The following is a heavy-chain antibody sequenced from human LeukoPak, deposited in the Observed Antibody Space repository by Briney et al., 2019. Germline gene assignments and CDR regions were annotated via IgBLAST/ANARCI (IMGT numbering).Heavy chain of an antibody. Sequence: SQTLSLTCTVPGGSISSGGYYWSWIRQHPGKGLEWIGYIYYSGSTYYNPSLKSRVTISVDTSKNQFSLKLSSVTAADTAVYYCARDRTSRYCSSTSCQVRAFDIWGQGTMVTVSS. V-gene: IGHV4-31*03. CDR3: ARDRTSRYCSSTSCQVRAFDI. D-gene: IGHD2-2*01. J-gene: IGHJ3*02. CDR2: IYYSGST. CDR1: GGSISSGGYY.